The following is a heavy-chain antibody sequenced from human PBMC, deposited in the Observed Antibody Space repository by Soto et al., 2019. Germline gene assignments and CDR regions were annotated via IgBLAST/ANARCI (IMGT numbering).Heavy chain of an antibody. CDR2: IIPIFGTA. D-gene: IGHD3-22*01. CDR1: GGTFSSYA. CDR3: ASDHYDSSGYYSAFDI. J-gene: IGHJ3*02. V-gene: IGHV1-69*12. Sequence: QVQLVQSGAEVKKPGSSVKVSCKASGGTFSSYAISWVRQAPGQGLEWMGGIIPIFGTANYAQKFQGRVTITADESTSTAYMELSSLRSEDTAVYYCASDHYDSSGYYSAFDIWGQGTMVTVSS.